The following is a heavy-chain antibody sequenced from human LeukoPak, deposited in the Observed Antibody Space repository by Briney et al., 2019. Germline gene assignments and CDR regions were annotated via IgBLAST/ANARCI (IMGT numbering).Heavy chain of an antibody. CDR1: GFTLSTYW. J-gene: IGHJ4*02. CDR2: IKQDGSEK. CDR3: ARDRGSSGRLGRFDN. V-gene: IGHV3-7*01. D-gene: IGHD6-19*01. Sequence: GGSLRLSCAASGFTLSTYWMTWVRQAPGKGLEWVANIKQDGSEKYYVDSVKGRFTISRDNAKKLLYLQMNSLRVEDTAVYYCARDRGSSGRLGRFDNWGQGTLVTVSP.